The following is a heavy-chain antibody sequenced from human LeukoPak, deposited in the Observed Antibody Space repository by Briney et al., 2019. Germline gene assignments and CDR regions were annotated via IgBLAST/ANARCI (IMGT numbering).Heavy chain of an antibody. J-gene: IGHJ4*02. V-gene: IGHV1-2*02. Sequence: ASVKVSCKASGYTFTGYYMHWVRQAPGQGLEWMGWINPNSGGTNYAQKLQGRVTMTTDTSTSTAYMELRSLRSDDTAVYYCARTPNFYDSSGYYSDYWGQGTLVTVSS. D-gene: IGHD3-22*01. CDR1: GYTFTGYY. CDR3: ARTPNFYDSSGYYSDY. CDR2: INPNSGGT.